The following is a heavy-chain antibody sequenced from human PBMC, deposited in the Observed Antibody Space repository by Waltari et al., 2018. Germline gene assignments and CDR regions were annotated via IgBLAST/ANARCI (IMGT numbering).Heavy chain of an antibody. J-gene: IGHJ3*02. CDR2: FDPEDGET. D-gene: IGHD1-26*01. CDR3: ATVPLVGATRGHAFDI. V-gene: IGHV1-24*01. Sequence: QVQLVQSGAEVKKPGASVKVSCKVSGYTLTELSMHWVRQAPGKGLEWMGGFDPEDGETIYAQKFQGRVTMTEDTSTDTAYMELSSLRSEDTAVYYCATVPLVGATRGHAFDIWSQGTMVTVSS. CDR1: GYTLTELS.